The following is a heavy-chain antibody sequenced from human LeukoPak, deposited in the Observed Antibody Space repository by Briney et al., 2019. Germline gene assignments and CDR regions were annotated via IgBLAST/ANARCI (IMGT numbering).Heavy chain of an antibody. CDR3: ARGYYYDSSGYSFDY. D-gene: IGHD3-22*01. Sequence: ASVKVSCKASGYTFTSYYMHWVRQAPGQGLEWMGIINPSGGSTSYAQKFQGRVTMTRDMSTSTVYMELSCLRSEDTAVYYCARGYYYDSSGYSFDYWGQGTLVTVSS. CDR2: INPSGGST. J-gene: IGHJ4*02. V-gene: IGHV1-46*01. CDR1: GYTFTSYY.